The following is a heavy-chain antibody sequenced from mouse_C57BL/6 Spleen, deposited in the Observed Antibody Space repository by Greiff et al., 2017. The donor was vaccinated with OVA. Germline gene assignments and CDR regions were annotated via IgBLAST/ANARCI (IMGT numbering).Heavy chain of an antibody. J-gene: IGHJ4*01. V-gene: IGHV5-16*01. CDR1: GFTFSDYY. D-gene: IGHD4-1*01. CDR3: ARAPRWDGYAMDY. Sequence: EVKVVESEGGLVQPGSSMKLSCTASGFTFSDYYMAWVRQVPEKGLEWVANINYDGSSTYYLDSLKSRFIISRDNAKNILYLQMSSLKSEDTATYYCARAPRWDGYAMDYWGQGTSVTVSS. CDR2: INYDGSST.